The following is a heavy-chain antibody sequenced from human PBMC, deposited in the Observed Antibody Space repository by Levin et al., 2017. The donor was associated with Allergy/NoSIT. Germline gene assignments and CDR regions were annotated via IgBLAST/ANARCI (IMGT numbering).Heavy chain of an antibody. CDR3: ARFARPAGVYDSSDSCDI. CDR2: FRDTRYT. Sequence: PGGSLRLSCAASGFTFSNYAMSWVRQAPGKGLEWVAGFRDTRYTNYADSANGRFTISSDNYRSMYYLQKNSMTAEDTALYYFARFARPAGVYDSSDSCDIWGQGTMVTVSS. CDR1: GFTFSNYA. J-gene: IGHJ3*02. D-gene: IGHD3-22*01. V-gene: IGHV3-23*01.